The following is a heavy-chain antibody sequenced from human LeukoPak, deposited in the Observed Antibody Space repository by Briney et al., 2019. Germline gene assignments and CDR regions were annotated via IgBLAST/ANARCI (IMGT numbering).Heavy chain of an antibody. CDR3: ARDNLWFGESVYGMDV. CDR1: GGSFSGYY. D-gene: IGHD3-10*01. CDR2: INHSGST. Sequence: SETLSLTCAVYGGSFSGYYWSWIRQPPGKGLEWIGEINHSGSTNYNPSLKSRVTISVDTSKNQFSLKLSSVTAADTAVYYCARDNLWFGESVYGMDVWGQGTTVTVSS. J-gene: IGHJ6*02. V-gene: IGHV4-34*01.